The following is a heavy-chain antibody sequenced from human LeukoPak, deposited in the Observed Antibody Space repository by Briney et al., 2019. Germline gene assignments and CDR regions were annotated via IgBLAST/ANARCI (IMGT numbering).Heavy chain of an antibody. CDR2: IYPRGST. CDR1: GGSISSGSYS. J-gene: IGHJ5*02. CDR3: ASHEYSSSWPSVNWFDP. V-gene: IGHV4-30-2*01. D-gene: IGHD6-13*01. Sequence: SETLSLTCAVSGGSISSGSYSWSWIRQPPGKGLEWIGYIYPRGSTYYNPSLKSRVTISVDKSKNQFSLKLSSVTAADTAVYYCASHEYSSSWPSVNWFDPWGQGTLVTVSS.